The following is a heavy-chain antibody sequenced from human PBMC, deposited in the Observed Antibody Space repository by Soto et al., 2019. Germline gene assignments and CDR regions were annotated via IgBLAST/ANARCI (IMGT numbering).Heavy chain of an antibody. D-gene: IGHD6-13*01. CDR3: AKDHGIAAAGTFYFDY. V-gene: IGHV3-30*18. CDR1: GFTLRSYG. J-gene: IGHJ4*02. CDR2: ISYDGSNK. Sequence: GGSLRLSCAASGFTLRSYGMHWVRQAPGKGLEWVAVISYDGSNKYYADSVKGRFTISRDNSKNTLYLQMNSLRAEDTAVYYCAKDHGIAAAGTFYFDYWGQGTLVTVSS.